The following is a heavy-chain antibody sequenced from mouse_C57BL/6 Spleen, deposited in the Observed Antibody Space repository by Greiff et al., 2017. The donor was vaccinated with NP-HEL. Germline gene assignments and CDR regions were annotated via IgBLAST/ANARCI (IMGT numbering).Heavy chain of an antibody. CDR1: GYAFSSYW. D-gene: IGHD2-4*01. CDR3: ARDYYDYAWFAY. V-gene: IGHV1-80*01. Sequence: QVQLQQSGAELVKPGASVKISCKASGYAFSSYWMNWVKQRPGKGLEWIGQIYPGDGDTNYNGKFKGKATLTADKSSSTAYMQLSSLTSEDSAVYFGARDYYDYAWFAYWGQGTLVTVSA. CDR2: IYPGDGDT. J-gene: IGHJ3*01.